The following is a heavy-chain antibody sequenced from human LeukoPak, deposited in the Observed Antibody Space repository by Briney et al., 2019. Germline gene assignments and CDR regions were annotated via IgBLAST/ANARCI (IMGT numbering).Heavy chain of an antibody. J-gene: IGHJ4*02. Sequence: GSVKVSCKASGYTFTNYYMHWVRQAPGQGLEWMGIINPSGGSTSYAQKFQGRVTMTRDTSTSTVYMELSSLRSEDTAVYYCARVGYGDYLPDYWGQGTLVTVSS. D-gene: IGHD4-17*01. V-gene: IGHV1-46*01. CDR2: INPSGGST. CDR1: GYTFTNYY. CDR3: ARVGYGDYLPDY.